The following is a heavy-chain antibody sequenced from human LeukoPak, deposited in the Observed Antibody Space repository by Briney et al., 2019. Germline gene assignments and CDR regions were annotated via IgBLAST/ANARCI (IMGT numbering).Heavy chain of an antibody. CDR2: INSDGSIT. V-gene: IGHV3-74*01. Sequence: GGSLRLSCAASGFTFSSYWMHWVRQAPGMGLVWVSRINSDGSITSYADSVKGRFTISRDNAKNTLYLQMNSLRAEDMAIYYCARNLGLRDDYWGQGTLVTVSS. J-gene: IGHJ4*02. D-gene: IGHD4-17*01. CDR3: ARNLGLRDDY. CDR1: GFTFSSYW.